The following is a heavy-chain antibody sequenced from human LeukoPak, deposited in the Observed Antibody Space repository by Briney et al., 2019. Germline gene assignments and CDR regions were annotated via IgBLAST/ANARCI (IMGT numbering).Heavy chain of an antibody. Sequence: SETLSITCTVSGGSISSYYWSWIRQPPGKGLEWIGYIYYSGSTNYNPSLKSRVTISVDTSKNQFSLKLSSVTAADTAVYYCARALNYYDSSGYDYYAMDVWGQGTTVTVSS. CDR1: GGSISSYY. D-gene: IGHD3-22*01. CDR3: ARALNYYDSSGYDYYAMDV. J-gene: IGHJ6*02. V-gene: IGHV4-59*01. CDR2: IYYSGST.